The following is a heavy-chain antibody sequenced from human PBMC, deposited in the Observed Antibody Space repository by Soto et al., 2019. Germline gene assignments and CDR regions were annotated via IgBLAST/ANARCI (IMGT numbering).Heavy chain of an antibody. CDR3: ATQGVVVPAHDPNYFDY. J-gene: IGHJ4*02. D-gene: IGHD2-2*01. V-gene: IGHV3-23*01. CDR2: ISGSGGST. CDR1: VFTFSSYP. Sequence: PGGSLRLSCAASVFTFSSYPWTSVRQTPGKGLEWVSAISGSGGSTYYADSVKGRFTISRDNSKNTLYLQMNSLRAEDTAVYYCATQGVVVPAHDPNYFDYWGQGTLVTVSS.